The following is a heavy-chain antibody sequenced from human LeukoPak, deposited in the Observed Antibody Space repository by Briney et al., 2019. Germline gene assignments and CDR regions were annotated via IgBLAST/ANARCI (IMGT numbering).Heavy chain of an antibody. V-gene: IGHV1-18*01. D-gene: IGHD1-20*01. J-gene: IGHJ4*02. CDR3: ARITGRAVRSNFDY. Sequence: EASVKVSCKASGYTFTSYGISWVRQAPGQGLEWMGWISAYNGNTNYAQKLQGRVTMTTDTSTSTAYMELRSLRSDDTAVYYCARITGRAVRSNFDYWGQGTLVTVSS. CDR1: GYTFTSYG. CDR2: ISAYNGNT.